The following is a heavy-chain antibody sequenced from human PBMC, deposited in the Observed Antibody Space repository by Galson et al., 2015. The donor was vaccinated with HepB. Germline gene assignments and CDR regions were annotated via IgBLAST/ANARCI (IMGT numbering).Heavy chain of an antibody. Sequence: SLRLSCAASGFTFTPVWMHWVRQTPEKGLVSVSRINSDGTSTNYADSVKGRFTISRDNAKNTLYLQMNSLRAEDTAVYYCARQVDNWFDPWGQGTLVTVSS. V-gene: IGHV3-74*01. CDR2: INSDGTST. CDR1: GFTFTPVW. J-gene: IGHJ5*02. CDR3: ARQVDNWFDP.